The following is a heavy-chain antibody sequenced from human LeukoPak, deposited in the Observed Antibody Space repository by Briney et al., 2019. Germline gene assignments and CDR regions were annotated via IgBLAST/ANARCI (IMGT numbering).Heavy chain of an antibody. D-gene: IGHD6-6*01. Sequence: GGSLRLSCAASGFTFSSYGMHWVRQAPGKGLEWVAVIWYDGSNKYYADSVKGRFTISRDNSKNTLYLQMNSLRAEDTAVYYCARAVQVAARPFDPWGQGTLVTVSS. CDR2: IWYDGSNK. V-gene: IGHV3-33*01. J-gene: IGHJ5*02. CDR3: ARAVQVAARPFDP. CDR1: GFTFSSYG.